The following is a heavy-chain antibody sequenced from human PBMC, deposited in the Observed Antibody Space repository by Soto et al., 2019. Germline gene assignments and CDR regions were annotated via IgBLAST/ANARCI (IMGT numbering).Heavy chain of an antibody. J-gene: IGHJ6*03. CDR2: ISGSGGST. CDR3: AKPGYYYYYMDV. CDR1: GFTFSSYA. V-gene: IGHV3-23*01. Sequence: EVQLLESGGGLVQPGGSLRLSCAASGFTFSSYAVSWVRQAPGKGLEWVSAISGSGGSTYYADSVKGRFTISRDNSKNTLYLQMNSLRAEDTAVYYCAKPGYYYYYMDVWGKGTTVTVSS.